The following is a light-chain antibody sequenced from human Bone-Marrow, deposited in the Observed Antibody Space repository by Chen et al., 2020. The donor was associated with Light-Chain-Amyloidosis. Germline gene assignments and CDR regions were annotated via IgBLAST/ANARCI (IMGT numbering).Light chain of an antibody. CDR2: DVD. CDR1: TNDVGRYKY. V-gene: IGLV2-14*03. J-gene: IGLJ2*01. CDR3: GSFTTTNPLI. Sequence: QSALTQPASVSGSPGQSITISCTGTTNDVGRYKYVSWYQQHPGKAPKLLIHDVDSRPSGISDRFSGSQSGNTASLNIFCLQADDEADYYCGSFTTTNPLIFGGGTKLTVL.